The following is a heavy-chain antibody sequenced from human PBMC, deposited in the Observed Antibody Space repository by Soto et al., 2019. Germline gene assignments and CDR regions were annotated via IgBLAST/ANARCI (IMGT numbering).Heavy chain of an antibody. J-gene: IGHJ4*02. D-gene: IGHD3-22*01. CDR2: ISSSTTI. CDR3: ATTVYYYDTSGLY. Sequence: EVQLVESGGGLVQPGGSLRLSCAASGFTFSTYSMNWVRQAPGKGLEWVSYISSSTTIYYADSVKGRFTISRDNAKNSLYLQMNSLRDEDTAVYYCATTVYYYDTSGLYWGQGTLVTVSS. V-gene: IGHV3-48*02. CDR1: GFTFSTYS.